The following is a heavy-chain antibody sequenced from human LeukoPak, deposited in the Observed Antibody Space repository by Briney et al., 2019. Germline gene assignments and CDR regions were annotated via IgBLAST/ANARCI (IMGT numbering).Heavy chain of an antibody. CDR1: GVSVYNNH. V-gene: IGHV3-66*01. J-gene: IGHJ4*02. CDR3: ARENDYHFDY. Sequence: GGSLRLSCAAFGVSVYNNHISWVRQAPGKGLERVSVIKSGGGGIYYADSVKGRFTISRDSSKSSVYLQLSSLRAEDTAVYYCARENDYHFDYWGQGTLVTVSS. CDR2: IKSGGGGI. D-gene: IGHD4-11*01.